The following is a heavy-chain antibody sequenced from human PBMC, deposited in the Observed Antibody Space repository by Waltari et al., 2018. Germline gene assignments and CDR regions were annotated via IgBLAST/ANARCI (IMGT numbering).Heavy chain of an antibody. CDR2: MNPDSGNT. CDR3: ARGDERRRAPYYYYYYGMDV. J-gene: IGHJ6*02. D-gene: IGHD1-1*01. CDR1: GYIFSSYD. Sequence: QVQLVQSGAEVKEPGASVKVSCKASGYIFSSYDINWVRQATGQGLEWMGWMNPDSGNTGYAQKFQARVTITRNTSINTAYMELSSLRSEDTAIYYCARGDERRRAPYYYYYYGMDVWGQGTTVTVSS. V-gene: IGHV1-8*03.